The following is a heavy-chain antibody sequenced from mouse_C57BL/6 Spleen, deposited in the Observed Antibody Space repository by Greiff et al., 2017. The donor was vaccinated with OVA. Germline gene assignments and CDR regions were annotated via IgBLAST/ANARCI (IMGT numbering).Heavy chain of an antibody. Sequence: EVKLMESGGGLVKPGGSLKLSCAASGFTFSSYAMSWVRQTPEKRLEWVATISDGGSYTYYPDNVQGRFTISRDNAKNNLYLQMSHLKSEDTAMYYCARVYGSSYGYFDYWGQGTTLTVSS. J-gene: IGHJ2*01. D-gene: IGHD1-1*01. V-gene: IGHV5-4*03. CDR2: ISDGGSYT. CDR1: GFTFSSYA. CDR3: ARVYGSSYGYFDY.